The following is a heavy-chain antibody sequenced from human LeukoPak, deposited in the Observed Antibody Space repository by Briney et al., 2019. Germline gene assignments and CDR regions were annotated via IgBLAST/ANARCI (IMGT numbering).Heavy chain of an antibody. Sequence: GGSLRLSCAASGFTFADYAMHWVRQAPGKGLEWVSGISWNSGRIGYADSVKGRFTISRDNAKNSLYLQMNSLRAEDTALYYCAKSGVLQGYYYYYMDVWGKGTTVTISS. V-gene: IGHV3-9*01. D-gene: IGHD4/OR15-4a*01. CDR3: AKSGVLQGYYYYYMDV. CDR2: ISWNSGRI. J-gene: IGHJ6*03. CDR1: GFTFADYA.